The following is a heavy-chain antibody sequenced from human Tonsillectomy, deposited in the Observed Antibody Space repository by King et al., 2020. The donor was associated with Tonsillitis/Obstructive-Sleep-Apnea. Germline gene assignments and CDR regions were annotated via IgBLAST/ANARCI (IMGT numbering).Heavy chain of an antibody. V-gene: IGHV4-59*08. CDR3: ARRGGGERDYDFWSGYYTDPNWFDP. CDR2: IYYSGST. J-gene: IGHJ5*02. CDR1: GGSISSYH. Sequence: VQLRESGPGLVKPSETLSLTCTVSGGSISSYHWNWIRQPPGKGLEWIGYIYYSGSTNYNPSLKSRVTISVDTSKNPLSLKMRSVTAADTAVYYCARRGGGERDYDFWSGYYTDPNWFDPWGQGTLVTVSS. D-gene: IGHD3-3*01.